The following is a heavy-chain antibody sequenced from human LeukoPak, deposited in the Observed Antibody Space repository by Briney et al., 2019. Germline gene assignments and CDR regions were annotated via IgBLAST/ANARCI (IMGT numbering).Heavy chain of an antibody. CDR3: AKAVGTPFDY. D-gene: IGHD1-26*01. V-gene: IGHV3-9*01. J-gene: IGHJ4*02. CDR1: GFTFDDYA. Sequence: GRSLRLSCAASGFTFDDYAMHWVRHAPGKGLEWVSGISWNSGSIGYADSVKGRFTISRDNAKNSLYLQMNSLRAEDTALYYCAKAVGTPFDYWGQGTLVTVSS. CDR2: ISWNSGSI.